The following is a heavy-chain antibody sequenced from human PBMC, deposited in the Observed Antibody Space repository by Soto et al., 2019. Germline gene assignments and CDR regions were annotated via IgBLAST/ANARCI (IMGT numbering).Heavy chain of an antibody. V-gene: IGHV3-15*07. CDR2: IKSKTDGGTT. CDR3: TTSTTVTTGPYGMDV. CDR1: GFTFSNAW. Sequence: PGGSLRLSCAASGFTFSNAWMNWVRQAPGKGLEWVGRIKSKTDGGTTDYAAPVKGRFTISRDDSKNTLYLQMNSLKTEDTAVYYCTTSTTVTTGPYGMDVWGQGTTVTVSS. J-gene: IGHJ6*02. D-gene: IGHD4-17*01.